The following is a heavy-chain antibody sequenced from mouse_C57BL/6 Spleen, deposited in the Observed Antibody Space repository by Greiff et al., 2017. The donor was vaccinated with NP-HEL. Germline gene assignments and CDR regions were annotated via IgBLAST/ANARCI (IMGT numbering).Heavy chain of an antibody. CDR2: IYPGSGST. J-gene: IGHJ1*03. CDR3: ARRMDYYGSSYVLYWYFDV. CDR1: GYTFTSYW. V-gene: IGHV1-55*01. D-gene: IGHD1-1*01. Sequence: QVQLQQPGAELVKPGASVKMSCKASGYTFTSYWITWVKQRPGQGLEWIGDIYPGSGSTNYNEKFKSKATLTVDTSSSTAYMQLSSLTSEDSAVYYCARRMDYYGSSYVLYWYFDVWGTGTTVTVSS.